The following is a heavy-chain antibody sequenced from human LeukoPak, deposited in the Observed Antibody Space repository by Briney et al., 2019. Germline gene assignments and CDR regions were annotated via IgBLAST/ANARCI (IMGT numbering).Heavy chain of an antibody. V-gene: IGHV3-11*01. J-gene: IGHJ4*02. D-gene: IGHD6-13*01. CDR1: GFTFSDYY. CDR2: ISSSGSTI. CDR3: AREILRYSSSWYY. Sequence: GGSLRLSCAASGFTFSDYYMSWIRLAPGKGLEWVSYISSSGSTIYYADSVKGRFTISRDNAKNSLYLQMNSLRAEDTAVYYCAREILRYSSSWYYWGQGTLVTVSS.